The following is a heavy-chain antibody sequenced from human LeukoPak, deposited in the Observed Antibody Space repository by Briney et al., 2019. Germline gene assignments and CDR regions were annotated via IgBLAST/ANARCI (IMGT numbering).Heavy chain of an antibody. J-gene: IGHJ6*02. CDR2: ISWDGGST. CDR1: GFTFDDYT. V-gene: IGHV3-43*01. CDR3: ARVHGYSYGDYYYGMDV. Sequence: GGSLRLSCAASGFTFDDYTMHWVRHAPGKGLEWVSLISWDGGSTYYADSVKGRFTISRDNSKNTLYLQMNSLRAEDTAVYYCARVHGYSYGDYYYGMDVWGQGTTVTVSS. D-gene: IGHD5-18*01.